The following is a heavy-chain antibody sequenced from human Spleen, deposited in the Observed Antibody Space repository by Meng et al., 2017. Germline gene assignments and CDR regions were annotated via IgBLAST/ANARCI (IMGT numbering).Heavy chain of an antibody. V-gene: IGHV3-23*01. CDR1: GFTFSSYA. CDR2: ISGSGGST. CDR3: AKDFNVVVPAARNWFDP. Sequence: GESLKISCAASGFTFSSYAMSWVRQAPGKGLEWVSAISGSGGSTYYADSVKGRFTISRDNSKNTLYLQMNSLRAEDTAVHYCAKDFNVVVPAARNWFDPWGQGTLVTVSS. D-gene: IGHD2-2*01. J-gene: IGHJ5*02.